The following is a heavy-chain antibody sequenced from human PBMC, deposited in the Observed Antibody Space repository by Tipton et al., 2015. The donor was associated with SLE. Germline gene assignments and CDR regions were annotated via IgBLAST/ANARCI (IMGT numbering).Heavy chain of an antibody. Sequence: TLSLTCTVSGGSISSGSYYWSWIRQPAGKGLEWIGEINHSGSTNYNPSLKSRVTISVDTSKNQFSLKLSSVTAADTAVYYCARLCGRRTGADAFDIWGQGTMVTVSS. V-gene: IGHV4-61*09. CDR3: ARLCGRRTGADAFDI. J-gene: IGHJ3*02. D-gene: IGHD7-27*01. CDR2: INHSGST. CDR1: GGSISSGSYY.